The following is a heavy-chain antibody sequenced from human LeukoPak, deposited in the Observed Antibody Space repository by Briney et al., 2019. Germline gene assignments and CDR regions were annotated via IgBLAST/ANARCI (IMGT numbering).Heavy chain of an antibody. CDR3: ARGVDCSDFAFDI. D-gene: IGHD2-15*01. Sequence: PSETLSLTCTVSGVSISSHCCSWIRQPPRKGLEWIGGSTNHNPSLKSRVTISVDTSNNQFSLKLSSVTAAGTAVYYCARGVDCSDFAFDIWGQGTMVTVSP. CDR1: GVSISSHC. CDR2: GST. V-gene: IGHV4-59*11. J-gene: IGHJ3*02.